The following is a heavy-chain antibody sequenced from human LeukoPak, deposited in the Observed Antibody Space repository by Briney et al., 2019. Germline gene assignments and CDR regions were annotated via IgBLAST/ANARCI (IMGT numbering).Heavy chain of an antibody. CDR1: GFTFDTYA. CDR3: ASTISSAYYHSLDY. J-gene: IGHJ4*02. V-gene: IGHV3-23*01. D-gene: IGHD3-22*01. CDR2: ISGSGGKT. Sequence: GGSLRLSCAASGFTFDTYAMSWVRQAPGKGLEWVSGISGSGGKTLYADSVKGRFTISRDNSKNTLYLQMSSLRAEDTAIYYCASTISSAYYHSLDYWGQGTLVTVSS.